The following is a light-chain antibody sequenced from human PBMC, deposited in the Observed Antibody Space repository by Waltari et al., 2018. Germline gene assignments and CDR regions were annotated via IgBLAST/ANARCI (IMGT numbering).Light chain of an antibody. CDR1: SSDVGGYDY. CDR3: CSYAGGHSWV. V-gene: IGLV2-11*01. CDR2: EVS. Sequence: QSALTQPRPVSGSPGQSVTLSCTGTSSDVGGYDYVSWYKQRPGKAPKVMVYEVSMRPSGVPVRFSGSKSGNTASLTISGLQAEDEAEYYCCSYAGGHSWVFGGGTRLTVL. J-gene: IGLJ3*02.